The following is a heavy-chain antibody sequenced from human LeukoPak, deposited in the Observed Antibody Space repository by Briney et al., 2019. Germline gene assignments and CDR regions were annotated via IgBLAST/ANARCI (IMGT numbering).Heavy chain of an antibody. Sequence: GGSLRLSCAASGFTFSSYAMSWVRQAPGKGLEWVSHISGSGSSTYYADSVRGRFTISRDNSKNTLYLQMNSLRAEDTTVYYCACLRLGYWGQGTLVTVSS. J-gene: IGHJ4*02. D-gene: IGHD5-12*01. CDR3: ACLRLGY. CDR2: ISGSGSST. V-gene: IGHV3-23*01. CDR1: GFTFSSYA.